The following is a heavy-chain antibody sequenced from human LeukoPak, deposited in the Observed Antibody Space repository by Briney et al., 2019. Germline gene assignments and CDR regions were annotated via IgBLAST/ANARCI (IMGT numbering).Heavy chain of an antibody. CDR3: ARAIESELLLGY. V-gene: IGHV4-61*02. CDR1: GGSISSGGYY. Sequence: SETLSLTCTVSGGSISSGGYYWSWIRQPAGKGLEWIGRIYTSGSTNYNPSLKSRVTISVDTSKNQFSLKLSSVTAADTAVYYCARAIESELLLGYWGQGTLVTVSS. D-gene: IGHD1-26*01. CDR2: IYTSGST. J-gene: IGHJ4*02.